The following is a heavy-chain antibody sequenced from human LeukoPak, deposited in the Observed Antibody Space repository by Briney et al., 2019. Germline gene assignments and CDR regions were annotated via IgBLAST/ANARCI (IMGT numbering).Heavy chain of an antibody. D-gene: IGHD3-3*01. V-gene: IGHV1-69*05. J-gene: IGHJ6*03. CDR2: IIPIFGTA. CDR3: ARDFVESGLETIFGVVIIPPYYYMDV. CDR1: GGTFSSYA. Sequence: SVKVSCKASGGTFSSYAISWVRQAPGQGLEWMGGIIPIFGTANYAQKFQGRVTITTDESTSTAYMELSSLRSDDTAVYYCARDFVESGLETIFGVVIIPPYYYMDVWGKGTTVTVSS.